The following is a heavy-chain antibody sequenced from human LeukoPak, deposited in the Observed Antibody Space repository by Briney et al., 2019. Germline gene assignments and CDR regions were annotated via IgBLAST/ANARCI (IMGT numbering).Heavy chain of an antibody. Sequence: PGGSLRLSCTGSGFTFSNYVMSWVRQAPGKRLEWVSGISDSGDDTDYADSVKGRFTISRDNSKNTLYLQMNSLRAEDTAVYYCARATYYYDSSGYYGAFDIWGQGTMVTVSS. D-gene: IGHD3-22*01. V-gene: IGHV3-23*01. CDR3: ARATYYYDSSGYYGAFDI. CDR1: GFTFSNYV. CDR2: ISDSGDDT. J-gene: IGHJ3*02.